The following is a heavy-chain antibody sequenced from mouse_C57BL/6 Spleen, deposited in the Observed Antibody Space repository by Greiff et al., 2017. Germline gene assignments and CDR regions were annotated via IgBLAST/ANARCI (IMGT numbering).Heavy chain of an antibody. D-gene: IGHD2-3*01. J-gene: IGHJ4*01. Sequence: VQLQQPGAELVKPGASVKLSCKASGYTFTSYWMHWVKQRPGQGLEWIGMIHPNSGSTNYNEKFKSKATLTVDKSSSTAYMQLSSLTSEDSAVYYCARSSDGYYEGDYYAMDYWGQGTSVTVSS. V-gene: IGHV1-64*01. CDR2: IHPNSGST. CDR3: ARSSDGYYEGDYYAMDY. CDR1: GYTFTSYW.